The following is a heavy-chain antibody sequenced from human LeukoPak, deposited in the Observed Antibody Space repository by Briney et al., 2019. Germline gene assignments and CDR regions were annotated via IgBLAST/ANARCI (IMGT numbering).Heavy chain of an antibody. Sequence: PSETLSLTCTVSGGSISSYYWSWIRQSPGKGLEWIGYFYSDGNTNFNPSLKSRVTISVDTSKNQFSLRLSSVTAADTAVYYCAREQWSRLDWGQGTLVTVSS. J-gene: IGHJ4*02. CDR3: AREQWSRLD. D-gene: IGHD1/OR15-1a*01. CDR1: GGSISSYY. V-gene: IGHV4-59*08. CDR2: FYSDGNT.